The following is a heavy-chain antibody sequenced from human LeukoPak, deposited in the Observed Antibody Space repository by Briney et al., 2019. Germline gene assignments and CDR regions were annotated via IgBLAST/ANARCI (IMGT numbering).Heavy chain of an antibody. J-gene: IGHJ4*02. D-gene: IGHD3-10*01. V-gene: IGHV4-59*01. CDR3: ARGYYGSGVN. CDR1: GDSISSYY. Sequence: SETLSLTCTVSGDSISSYYWSWIRQPPGKGLEWIGYIYYSGSTNYNPSLKSRVTISVDTSKNQFSLKLSSVTAADTAVYYCARGYYGSGVNWGQGTLVTVSS. CDR2: IYYSGST.